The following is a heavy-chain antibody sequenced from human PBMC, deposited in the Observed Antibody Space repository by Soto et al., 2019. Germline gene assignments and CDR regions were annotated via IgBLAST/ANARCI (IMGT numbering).Heavy chain of an antibody. Sequence: QVQLVESGGGVVQPGRSLRLSCAASGFTFSSYAMHWVRQAPGKGLEWVAVISYDGSNKYYADSVKGRFTISRDNSKNTLYLQVNSLRAEVTPVYYCARGELTIFGVVISNFDYWGQGTLVTVSS. CDR1: GFTFSSYA. D-gene: IGHD3-3*01. V-gene: IGHV3-30-3*01. CDR3: ARGELTIFGVVISNFDY. CDR2: ISYDGSNK. J-gene: IGHJ4*02.